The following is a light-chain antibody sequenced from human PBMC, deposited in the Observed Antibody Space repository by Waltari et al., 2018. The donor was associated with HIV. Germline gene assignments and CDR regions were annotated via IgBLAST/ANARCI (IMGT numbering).Light chain of an antibody. J-gene: IGKJ4*01. V-gene: IGKV1-33*01. CDR1: QDINNY. Sequence: DMQLTQSPSSLSASVGDRVTITCQASQDINNYLNWYQQKPGKAPNLLIHDASIVETGVPSRFSGSGYGTDFSFTISSLQPEDIATYYCQQFDKFPLTFGGGTKVEIK. CDR3: QQFDKFPLT. CDR2: DAS.